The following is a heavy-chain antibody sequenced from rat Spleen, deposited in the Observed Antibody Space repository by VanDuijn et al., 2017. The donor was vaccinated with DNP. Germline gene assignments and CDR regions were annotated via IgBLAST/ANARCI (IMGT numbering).Heavy chain of an antibody. V-gene: IGHV5-7*01. D-gene: IGHD1-7*01. J-gene: IGHJ1*01. CDR2: ISYDGSGT. CDR3: ARALWVSWYFDF. CDR1: GFIFSDYN. Sequence: EVQLVESGGGFVQPGRSLKLSCVGSGFIFSDYNMAWVRQAPRKGLEWVATISYDGSGTYYPDSVKGRFTVSRDNAKSSLYLQMNSLKSEDTATYYCARALWVSWYFDFWGPGTMVTVSS.